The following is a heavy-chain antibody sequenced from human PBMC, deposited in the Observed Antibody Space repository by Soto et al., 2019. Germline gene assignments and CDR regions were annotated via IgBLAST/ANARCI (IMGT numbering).Heavy chain of an antibody. Sequence: ASVKVSCKASGYTFTGYYMHWVRQAPGQGLEWMGWINPNSGGTNYAQKFQGRVTITADKSTSTAYMELSSLKSEDTAVYYCARSIADPGVDPWGQGTLVTVSS. V-gene: IGHV1-2*02. CDR3: ARSIADPGVDP. CDR1: GYTFTGYY. D-gene: IGHD6-6*01. CDR2: INPNSGGT. J-gene: IGHJ5*02.